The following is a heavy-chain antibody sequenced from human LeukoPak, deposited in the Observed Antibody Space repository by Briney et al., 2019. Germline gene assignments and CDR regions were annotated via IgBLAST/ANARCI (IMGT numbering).Heavy chain of an antibody. V-gene: IGHV4-59*08. D-gene: IGHD1-26*01. CDR3: ARLGSWFDP. CDR2: IYYSGST. J-gene: IGHJ5*02. Sequence: SETLSLTCTVSGGSISSYYWSRIRQPPGKGLEWIGYIYYSGSTNYNPSLKSRVTISVDTSKNQFSLKLSSVTAADTAVYYCARLGSWFDPWGQGTLVTVSS. CDR1: GGSISSYY.